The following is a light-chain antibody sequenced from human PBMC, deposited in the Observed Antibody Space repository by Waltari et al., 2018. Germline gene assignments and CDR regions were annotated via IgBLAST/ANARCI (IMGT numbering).Light chain of an antibody. CDR1: QSVRNY. CDR3: QQRSSWPLT. Sequence: DIVLTQSSATLSLSPGERATLSCRASQSVRNYLAWYQQKPGQAPRLLLYGVSNRATGIPARFSGSGSGTDFTLTISSLEPEDFAVYYCQQRSSWPLTFGGGTKVEIK. V-gene: IGKV3-11*01. CDR2: GVS. J-gene: IGKJ4*01.